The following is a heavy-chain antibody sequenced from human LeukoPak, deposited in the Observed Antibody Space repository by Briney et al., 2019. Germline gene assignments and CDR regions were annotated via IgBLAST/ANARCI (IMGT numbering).Heavy chain of an antibody. CDR3: ARGIATITQDSFDI. Sequence: SETLSLTCTVAGGSISSYYWSWIRQPAGKGLEWIGRIYTSGSTNYNPSVRSRVTMSVDTSKNQFSLRLRSVTAADTALYYCARGIATITQDSFDIWGLGTMVTVSS. CDR2: IYTSGST. D-gene: IGHD1-14*01. CDR1: GGSISSYY. V-gene: IGHV4-4*07. J-gene: IGHJ3*02.